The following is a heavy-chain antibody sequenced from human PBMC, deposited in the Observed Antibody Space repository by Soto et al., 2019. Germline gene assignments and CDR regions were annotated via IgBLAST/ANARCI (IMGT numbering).Heavy chain of an antibody. CDR1: GYTFSNYG. CDR2: ISLYSDGT. J-gene: IGHJ5*02. D-gene: IGHD2-2*01. CDR3: ARVVPGAEAWFGP. V-gene: IGHV1-18*01. Sequence: ASVKVSCKTSGYTFSNYGITWVRQAPGQPLEWLGWISLYSDGTNYAQKFQGRVSMTTDTSATTAYMELRSLRSDDTAVYYCARVVPGAEAWFGPWGQGTLVTVSS.